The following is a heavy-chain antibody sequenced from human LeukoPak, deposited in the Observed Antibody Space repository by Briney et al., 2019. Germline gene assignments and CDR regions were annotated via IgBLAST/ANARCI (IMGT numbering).Heavy chain of an antibody. CDR1: GGSFSGYY. CDR2: INHSGST. J-gene: IGHJ4*02. CDR3: ATYYNILTGYTFDS. D-gene: IGHD3-9*01. Sequence: SETLSLTCAVYGGSFSGYYWSWIRQPPGKGLEWIGEINHSGSTNYNPSLKSRVTISVDTSKNQFSLKLSSVTAADTAVYYCATYYNILTGYTFDSWGQGTQVTVSS. V-gene: IGHV4-34*01.